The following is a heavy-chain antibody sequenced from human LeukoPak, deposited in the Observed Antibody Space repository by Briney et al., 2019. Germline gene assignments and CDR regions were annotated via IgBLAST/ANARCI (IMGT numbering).Heavy chain of an antibody. CDR2: ISSSSSYI. CDR3: ARVGGYSYGTWIDY. V-gene: IGHV3-21*01. Sequence: PGGSLRLSXAASGFTFSSYSMNWVRQAPGKGLEWVSSISSSSSYIYYADSVKGRFTISRDNAKNSLYLQMNSLRAEDTAVYYCARVGGYSYGTWIDYWGQGTLVTVSS. CDR1: GFTFSSYS. D-gene: IGHD5-18*01. J-gene: IGHJ4*02.